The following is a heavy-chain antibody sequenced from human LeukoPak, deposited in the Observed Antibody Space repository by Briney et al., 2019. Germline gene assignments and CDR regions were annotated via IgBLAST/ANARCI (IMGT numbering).Heavy chain of an antibody. CDR3: AREDCTIGAVCSSLLDH. V-gene: IGHV3-74*01. Sequence: LSGGSLRLSCAASGLTFSSDWMHWVRQVPGKGLVWVSRINSDASTINYADSVKGRFTISRDNAKNTLYLQMNNLRAEDTAVYYCAREDCTIGAVCSSLLDHWGRGTLVTVSS. CDR2: INSDASTI. D-gene: IGHD2-8*01. J-gene: IGHJ4*02. CDR1: GLTFSSDW.